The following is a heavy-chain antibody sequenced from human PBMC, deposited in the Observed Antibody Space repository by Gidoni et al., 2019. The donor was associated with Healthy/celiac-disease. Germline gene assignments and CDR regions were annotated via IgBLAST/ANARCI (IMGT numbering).Heavy chain of an antibody. CDR3: AKVNDPRITMITPLDY. Sequence: EVQLLESGGGLVQPGGSLRLSCAASGFTFSSYAMSWVRQAPGKGLEWVSAISGSGGSTYYADSVKGRFTISRDNSKNTLYLQMNSLRAEDTAVYYCAKVNDPRITMITPLDYWGQGTLVTVSS. D-gene: IGHD3-22*01. J-gene: IGHJ4*02. V-gene: IGHV3-23*01. CDR2: ISGSGGST. CDR1: GFTFSSYA.